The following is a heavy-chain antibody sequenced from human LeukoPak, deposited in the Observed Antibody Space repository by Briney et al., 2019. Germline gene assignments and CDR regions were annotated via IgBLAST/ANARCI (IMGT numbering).Heavy chain of an antibody. V-gene: IGHV4-4*07. J-gene: IGHJ6*02. CDR3: ARDRSGGTYGMDV. Sequence: SETLSLTCTVSGGSISNYYWSWIRQPAGKGLEWIGRISSSGSTNYNPSLKSRVTMSVDTSKNQFSLKLSSVTAADTAVYCCARDRSGGTYGMDVWGQGTTVTVSS. CDR1: GGSISNYY. CDR2: ISSSGST. D-gene: IGHD2-15*01.